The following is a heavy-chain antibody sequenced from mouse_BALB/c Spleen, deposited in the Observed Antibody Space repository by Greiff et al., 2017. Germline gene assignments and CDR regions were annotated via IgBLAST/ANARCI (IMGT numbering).Heavy chain of an antibody. V-gene: IGHV1S29*02. CDR3: ARGGWLPLDY. J-gene: IGHJ2*01. Sequence: VQLQQSGPELVKPGASVKISCKASGYTFTDYNMHWVKQSHGKSLEWIGYIYPYNGGTGYNQKFKSKATLTVDNSSSTAYMELRSLTSEDSAVYYCARGGWLPLDYWGQGTTLTVSS. D-gene: IGHD2-3*01. CDR1: GYTFTDYN. CDR2: IYPYNGGT.